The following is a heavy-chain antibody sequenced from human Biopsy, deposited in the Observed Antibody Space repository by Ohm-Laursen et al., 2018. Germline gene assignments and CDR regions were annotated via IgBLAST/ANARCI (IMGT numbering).Heavy chain of an antibody. Sequence: SLRLSCTALTFTVSSNYMTWVRQAPGKGLECVSVIYSGGNTFYADSVKGRFTVSRDTSKNTIYLQMNSLRAEDTARYYCATNLKVSPGLMNFDSWGQGTLVAVSS. CDR2: IYSGGNT. J-gene: IGHJ4*02. CDR1: TFTVSSNY. V-gene: IGHV3-53*01. CDR3: ATNLKVSPGLMNFDS. D-gene: IGHD1-1*01.